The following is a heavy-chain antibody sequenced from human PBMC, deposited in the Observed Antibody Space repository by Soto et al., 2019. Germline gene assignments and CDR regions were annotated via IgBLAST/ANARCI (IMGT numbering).Heavy chain of an antibody. J-gene: IGHJ4*02. Sequence: EVQLVESGGGLVQPGGSLRLSCAASGFTVSSNYMSWVRQAPGKGLEWVSVIYSGGSTYYADSVKGRFTISRDNSKNKLYLQMNSLRAEETAVYYCARVPAAGIFDYWGQGTLVTVSS. CDR3: ARVPAAGIFDY. D-gene: IGHD6-13*01. CDR1: GFTVSSNY. V-gene: IGHV3-66*01. CDR2: IYSGGST.